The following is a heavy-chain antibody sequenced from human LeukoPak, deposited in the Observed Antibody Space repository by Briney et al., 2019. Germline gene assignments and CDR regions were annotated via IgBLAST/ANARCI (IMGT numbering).Heavy chain of an antibody. D-gene: IGHD6-13*01. CDR2: IIPILGIA. CDR1: GGTFSSYA. Sequence: SVKVSCKASGGTFSSYAISWVRQAPGQGLEWMGRIIPILGIANYAQKFQGRVTITADKSTSTHYMELSSLRSEDTAVYYCARENSSTYSSTWVYYYGMDVWGQGTTVTVSS. J-gene: IGHJ6*02. CDR3: ARENSSTYSSTWVYYYGMDV. V-gene: IGHV1-69*04.